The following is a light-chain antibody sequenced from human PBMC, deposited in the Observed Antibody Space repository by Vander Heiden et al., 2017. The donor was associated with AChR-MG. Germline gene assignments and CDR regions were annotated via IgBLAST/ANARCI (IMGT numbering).Light chain of an antibody. V-gene: IGKV1-33*01. J-gene: IGKJ3*01. Sequence: DIQMTQSPPSLSASVRDRVTIACQASQDISNYLNWYQQKPGKAPKLLIYDASNLETGVPSRFSGSGSGTDFTFTTSSLQPEDIATYYCQQYDNLPTFGPGTKVDIK. CDR1: QDISNY. CDR2: DAS. CDR3: QQYDNLPT.